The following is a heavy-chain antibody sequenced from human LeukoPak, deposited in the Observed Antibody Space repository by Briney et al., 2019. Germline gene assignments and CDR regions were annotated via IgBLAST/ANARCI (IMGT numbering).Heavy chain of an antibody. D-gene: IGHD2-15*01. V-gene: IGHV4-59*01. Sequence: SETLSLTCTVSGASISSYFWSWIRQPPGEGLEWIGYVYHSGSTNYNPSLKSRVTISLDTSKTQFSLRLSSVTAADTAVYYCASLCSGGSCYWDYWGQGTLVTVSS. J-gene: IGHJ4*02. CDR3: ASLCSGGSCYWDY. CDR2: VYHSGST. CDR1: GASISSYF.